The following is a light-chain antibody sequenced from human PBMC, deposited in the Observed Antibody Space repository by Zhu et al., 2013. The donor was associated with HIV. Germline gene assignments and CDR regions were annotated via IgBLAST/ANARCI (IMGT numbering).Light chain of an antibody. CDR2: LAS. CDR3: QQYYSIRRT. Sequence: EIVLTQSPVTLSLSPGERLTLSCRASQTIGNSLVWYQQKPGQAPRLLIYLASTRATGIPDRFSGSGSGTDFTLTISSLQAEDVAVYYCQQYYSIRRTFGQGTKVEIK. J-gene: IGKJ2*02. CDR1: QTIGNS. V-gene: IGKV3D-15*01.